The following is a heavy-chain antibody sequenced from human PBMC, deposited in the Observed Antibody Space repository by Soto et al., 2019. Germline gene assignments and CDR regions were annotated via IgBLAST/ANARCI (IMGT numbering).Heavy chain of an antibody. CDR3: ASGIQRWLRRINNGYSG. D-gene: IGHD5-12*01. CDR1: GGTFSTYA. J-gene: IGHJ4*02. V-gene: IGHV1-69*12. CDR2: IIPMFGTA. Sequence: QVQLVQSGAEVKKPESSVKVSCKAPGGTFSTYAISWVRQAPGQGLEWMGGIIPMFGTANYAHRFQDGVTITADESTNTDYMELRSLRSEDTAVYFCASGIQRWLRRINNGYSGWGQGTLVTVSS.